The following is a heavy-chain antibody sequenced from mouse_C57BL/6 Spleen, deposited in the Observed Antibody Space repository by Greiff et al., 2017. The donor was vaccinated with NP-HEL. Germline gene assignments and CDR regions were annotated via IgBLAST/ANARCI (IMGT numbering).Heavy chain of an antibody. J-gene: IGHJ2*01. D-gene: IGHD1-1*01. Sequence: VQLQQSGTVLARPGASVKMSCKTSGYTFTSYWMHWVKQRPGQGLEWIGAIYPGNSDTSYNQKFKGKAKLTAVTSASTAYMELSSLTNEDSAVYYCTVDYYCSSYGDYWGQGTTLTVSS. CDR3: TVDYYCSSYGDY. CDR1: GYTFTSYW. V-gene: IGHV1-5*01. CDR2: IYPGNSDT.